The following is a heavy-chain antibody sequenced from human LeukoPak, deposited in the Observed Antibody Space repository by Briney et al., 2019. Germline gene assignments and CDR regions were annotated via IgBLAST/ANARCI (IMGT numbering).Heavy chain of an antibody. J-gene: IGHJ1*01. CDR2: FYDTRSP. V-gene: IGHV4-59*01. CDR3: ARGRGSLTY. D-gene: IGHD3-10*01. CDR1: GGSISLYY. Sequence: SETLSLTCTVPGGSISLYYWSWIRQPPGKGLEWIGYFYDTRSPKYNPSLERRVTISVDMSRNQCSLSLSSVTAADTAVYYCARGRGSLTYWGQGTLATVSS.